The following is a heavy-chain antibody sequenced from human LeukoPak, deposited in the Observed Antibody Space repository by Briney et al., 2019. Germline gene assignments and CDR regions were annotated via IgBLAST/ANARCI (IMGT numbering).Heavy chain of an antibody. CDR1: GHTFTSYG. Sequence: GASVKVSCKASGHTFTSYGISWVRQAPGQGLEWMGWMNPNSGNTGYAQKFQGRVTMTRNTSISTAYMELSSLRSEDTAVYYCARGFPSPRRYCSSTSCYGGLNWFDPWGQGTLVTVSS. J-gene: IGHJ5*02. CDR3: ARGFPSPRRYCSSTSCYGGLNWFDP. D-gene: IGHD2-2*01. V-gene: IGHV1-8*02. CDR2: MNPNSGNT.